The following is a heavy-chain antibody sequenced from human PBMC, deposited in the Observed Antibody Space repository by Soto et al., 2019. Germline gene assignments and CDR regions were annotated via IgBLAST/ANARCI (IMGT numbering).Heavy chain of an antibody. Sequence: PGGSLRLSCAASGFTFSGYGMHWVRQAPGKGLEWVAVTRHDGSNTYYADSVRGRFTISRDNSKKTLYLQMNSLRAEDTAVYYCARDGVGATSYFGYFDYWGQGTLVTLSS. J-gene: IGHJ4*02. V-gene: IGHV3-33*01. CDR2: TRHDGSNT. D-gene: IGHD1-26*01. CDR3: ARDGVGATSYFGYFDY. CDR1: GFTFSGYG.